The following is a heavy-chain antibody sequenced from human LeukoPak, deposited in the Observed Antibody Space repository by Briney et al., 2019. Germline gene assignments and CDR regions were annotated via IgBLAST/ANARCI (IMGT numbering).Heavy chain of an antibody. Sequence: SETLSLTCTVSGGSISGYYLSWIRQSPGKGLEWVGYIYGSGSTNYDASLRSRVVMSVDTSKTQVSLKVRSVTAADRAVYYCARGWDTGYGYYGMDVWGQGTTVTVSS. D-gene: IGHD5-18*01. CDR3: ARGWDTGYGYYGMDV. V-gene: IGHV4-59*01. J-gene: IGHJ6*02. CDR2: IYGSGST. CDR1: GGSISGYY.